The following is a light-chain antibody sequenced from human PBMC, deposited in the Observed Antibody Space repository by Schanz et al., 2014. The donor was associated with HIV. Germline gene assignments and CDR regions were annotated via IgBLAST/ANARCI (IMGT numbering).Light chain of an antibody. CDR2: DAS. V-gene: IGKV3-11*01. J-gene: IGKJ4*01. Sequence: EIVLTQSPATLSLSPGERATLSCRASQSVSSYLAWYQQKPGQAPRLLIYDASNRATGIPARFSGSGSGTEFTLTISSLQSEDFVVYYCQQYNDWRLTFGGGTKVEI. CDR3: QQYNDWRLT. CDR1: QSVSSY.